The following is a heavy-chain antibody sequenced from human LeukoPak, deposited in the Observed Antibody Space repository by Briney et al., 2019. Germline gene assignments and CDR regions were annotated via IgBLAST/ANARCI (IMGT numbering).Heavy chain of an antibody. V-gene: IGHV3-7*01. J-gene: IGHJ4*02. CDR2: IKQDGSEK. D-gene: IGHD1-7*01. CDR3: ATSRTFDY. Sequence: GRSLRLSCAASGFTFSSYGMHWVRQAPGKGLEWVANIKQDGSEKYYVDSVKGRFTISRDNAKNSLYLQMGSLTAEDTAVYYCATSRTFDYWGQGTLVTVSS. CDR1: GFTFSSYG.